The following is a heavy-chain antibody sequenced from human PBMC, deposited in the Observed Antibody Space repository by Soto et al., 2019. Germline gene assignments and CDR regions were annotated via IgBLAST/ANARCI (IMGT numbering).Heavy chain of an antibody. J-gene: IGHJ4*02. V-gene: IGHV3-23*01. Sequence: VQLLESGGGLVQPGGSLRLSCAASGFTFSSYAMSWVRQAPGKGLEWVSAISGSGGSTYYADSVKGRFTISRDNSKNTLYLQMNSLRAEDTAVYYCARGESITIFGVVIPPFDYWGQGTLVTVSS. CDR3: ARGESITIFGVVIPPFDY. D-gene: IGHD3-3*01. CDR2: ISGSGGST. CDR1: GFTFSSYA.